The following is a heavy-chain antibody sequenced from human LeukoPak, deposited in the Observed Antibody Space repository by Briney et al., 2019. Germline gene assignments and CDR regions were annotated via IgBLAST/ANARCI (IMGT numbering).Heavy chain of an antibody. CDR3: ARGEKIRGYSGYDYYYYGMDV. CDR1: GYTFTGYY. D-gene: IGHD5-12*01. V-gene: IGHV1-2*02. Sequence: GASVKVSCKASGYTFTGYYMHWVRQAPGQGLEWMGWINPNSGGTNYAQKFQGRVTMTRDTSISTAYMELSRLRSDDTAVYYCARGEKIRGYSGYDYYYYGMDVWGQGTTVTVSS. CDR2: INPNSGGT. J-gene: IGHJ6*02.